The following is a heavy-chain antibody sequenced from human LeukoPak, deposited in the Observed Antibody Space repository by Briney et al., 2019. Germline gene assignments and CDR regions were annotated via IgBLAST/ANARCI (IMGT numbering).Heavy chain of an antibody. CDR1: GFTFSLYN. D-gene: IGHD1-26*01. CDR2: IRSSSSPI. CDR3: ARDAPRWELPHYLDY. V-gene: IGHV3-48*01. Sequence: PGGSLRLSCAASGFTFSLYNMNWVRQAPGRGLEWVSYIRSSSSPIYYADSVKGRFTISRDNAKNSLYLQMNSLRAEDTTVYYCARDAPRWELPHYLDYWGQGTLVTVSS. J-gene: IGHJ4*02.